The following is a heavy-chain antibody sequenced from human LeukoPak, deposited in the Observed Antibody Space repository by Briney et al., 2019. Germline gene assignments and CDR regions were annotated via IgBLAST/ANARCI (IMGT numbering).Heavy chain of an antibody. J-gene: IGHJ3*02. V-gene: IGHV4-59*08. CDR3: AKHHSFDI. CDR2: VNHSGST. CDR1: GGSISDIY. Sequence: PSETLSLTCTVSGGSISDIYWSWIRQFPGKGLEWIGYVNHSGSTNYNPSLKSRVTLSVDTSKNHLSLNLSSVTAADTAVYYCAKHHSFDIWGQGTLVTVSS.